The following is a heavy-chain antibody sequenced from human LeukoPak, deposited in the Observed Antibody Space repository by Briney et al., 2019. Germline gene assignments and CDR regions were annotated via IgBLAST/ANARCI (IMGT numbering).Heavy chain of an antibody. J-gene: IGHJ6*02. Sequence: PSETLSLTCAVSGGSISSGGYSWSWIRQPPGKGLEWVSGISGTTSGTYYADSVKGRFTISRDNSKNTLFLQVNSLRAEDTAVYYCAKVRTYFYHGLDVWGQGTTVTVSS. D-gene: IGHD1-14*01. V-gene: IGHV3-23*01. CDR3: AKVRTYFYHGLDV. CDR1: GGSISSGGYS. CDR2: ISGTTSGT.